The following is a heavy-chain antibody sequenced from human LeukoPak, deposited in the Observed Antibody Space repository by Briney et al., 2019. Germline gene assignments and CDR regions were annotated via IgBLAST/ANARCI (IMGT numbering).Heavy chain of an antibody. Sequence: GESLNISCKGSGYSFTTYWIGWVRQMPGKGLEWMGIIYPDDSDTRYSPSFQGQVTISADKSISTAYLQWSSLKASDTAMYYCARRSDSGSYSYWGQGTLVTVSS. CDR2: IYPDDSDT. J-gene: IGHJ4*02. CDR3: ARRSDSGSYSY. CDR1: GYSFTTYW. V-gene: IGHV5-51*01. D-gene: IGHD3-10*01.